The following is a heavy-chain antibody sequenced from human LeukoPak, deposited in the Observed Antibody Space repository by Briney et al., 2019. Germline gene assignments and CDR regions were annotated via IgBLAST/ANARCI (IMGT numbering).Heavy chain of an antibody. CDR1: GFTFSNYW. J-gene: IGHJ6*03. CDR2: IRSSSSSI. V-gene: IGHV3-48*01. Sequence: PGGSLRLSCAASGFTFSNYWMSWVRQAPGKGLEWVAYIRSSSSSIYYADSVKGRFTISRDNAKNSLYLQMNSLRAEDTAVYYCARDLSGGYSSYYYYYMDVWGKGTTVTVSS. CDR3: ARDLSGGYSSYYYYYMDV. D-gene: IGHD1-26*01.